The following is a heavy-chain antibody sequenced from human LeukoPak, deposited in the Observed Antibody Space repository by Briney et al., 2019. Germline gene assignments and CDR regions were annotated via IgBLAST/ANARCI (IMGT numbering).Heavy chain of an antibody. CDR3: ARDRGVPLGPRGYVVPAAL. V-gene: IGHV7-4-1*02. D-gene: IGHD2-2*01. CDR1: GYTFTSYA. Sequence: ASVKVSCKASGYTFTSYAMNWVRQAPGQGLEWMGWINTNTGNPTYAQGFTGRFVFSLDTSVSTAYLQISSLKAEDTAVYYCARDRGVPLGPRGYVVPAALWGQGTLVTVSS. J-gene: IGHJ4*02. CDR2: INTNTGNP.